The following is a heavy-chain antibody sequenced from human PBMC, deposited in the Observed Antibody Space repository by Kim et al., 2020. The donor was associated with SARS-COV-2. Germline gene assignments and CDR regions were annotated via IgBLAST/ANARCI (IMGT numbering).Heavy chain of an antibody. D-gene: IGHD3-22*01. CDR1: GYTLTELS. Sequence: ASVKVSCKVSGYTLTELSMHWVRQAPGKGLEWMGGFDPEDGETIYAQKFQGRVTMTEDTSTYTAYMELSSLRSEDTAVYYCATQRGSGYYLDYWGQGTLVTVSS. CDR2: FDPEDGET. J-gene: IGHJ4*02. CDR3: ATQRGSGYYLDY. V-gene: IGHV1-24*01.